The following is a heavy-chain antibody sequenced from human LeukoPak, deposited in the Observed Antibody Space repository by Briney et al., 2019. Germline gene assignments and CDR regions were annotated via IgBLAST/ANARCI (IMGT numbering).Heavy chain of an antibody. CDR2: ISYDGSNK. CDR3: ARVTYGSGTYGAFDY. D-gene: IGHD3-10*01. J-gene: IGHJ4*02. V-gene: IGHV3-30*03. Sequence: GGSLRLSCAASGFTFRSYWMSWVRQAPGKGLEWVAVISYDGSNKYYADSVKGRFTISRDNSKNTLYLQMNSLRAEDTAVYYCARVTYGSGTYGAFDYWGQGTLVTVSS. CDR1: GFTFRSYW.